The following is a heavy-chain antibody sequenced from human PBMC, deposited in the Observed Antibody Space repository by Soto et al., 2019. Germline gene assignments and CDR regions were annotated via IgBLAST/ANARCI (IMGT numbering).Heavy chain of an antibody. Sequence: SVKVSCKASAGTFSSYAISWVRQAPGQGLEWMGGIIPIFGTANYAQKFQGRVTITADKSTSTAYMELSSLRSEDTAVYYCARGGVIREYRSSFFYNGIDVWGQGTMVTVSS. CDR3: ARGGVIREYRSSFFYNGIDV. J-gene: IGHJ6*02. CDR1: AGTFSSYA. V-gene: IGHV1-69*06. CDR2: IIPIFGTA. D-gene: IGHD6-6*01.